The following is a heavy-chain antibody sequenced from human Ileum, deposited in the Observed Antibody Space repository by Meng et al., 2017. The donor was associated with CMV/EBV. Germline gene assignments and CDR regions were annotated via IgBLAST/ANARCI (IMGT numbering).Heavy chain of an antibody. CDR3: ARHYVGWSSYVDH. Sequence: SETLSLTCTVSGGSTNTYDWSWFRQPPGKELEWIGHIFYTGTTTYNPSLQSRVTISVDTSKDKYPLNLNSVTAADTAVYYCARHYVGWSSYVDHWGPGTLVTVSS. D-gene: IGHD6-19*01. V-gene: IGHV4-59*01. CDR1: GGSTNTYD. J-gene: IGHJ4*02. CDR2: IFYTGTT.